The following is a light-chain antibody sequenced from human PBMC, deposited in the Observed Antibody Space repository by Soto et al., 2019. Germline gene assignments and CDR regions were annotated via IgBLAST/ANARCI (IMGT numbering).Light chain of an antibody. CDR3: LQYNDYWT. CDR1: QRVTSW. J-gene: IGKJ1*01. V-gene: IGKV1-5*01. CDR2: DAS. Sequence: DIPTTQSPSTLSPSPGDRATLPCRASQRVTSWLAWYQQRPGKAPKLLIHDASTLQSGVPSRFSGSGSGTEFTLTISSLQPDDFATYYCLQYNDYWTFGQGTKVDIK.